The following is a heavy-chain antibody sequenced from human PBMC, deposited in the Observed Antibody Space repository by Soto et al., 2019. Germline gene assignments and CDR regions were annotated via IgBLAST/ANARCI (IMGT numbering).Heavy chain of an antibody. Sequence: AAEPVSHQASGCTFPNHGNSRLGQAPGEGLGWMGWISAYNSNPNYAQKHKGRVPMTTDTSTSTAYMELRSLRADDTAVFYCARDGVLGSTSRDAIDIWGQGTMVTVSS. CDR3: ARDGVLGSTSRDAIDI. CDR2: ISAYNSNP. D-gene: IGHD2-2*01. CDR1: GCTFPNHG. V-gene: IGHV1-18*04. J-gene: IGHJ3*02.